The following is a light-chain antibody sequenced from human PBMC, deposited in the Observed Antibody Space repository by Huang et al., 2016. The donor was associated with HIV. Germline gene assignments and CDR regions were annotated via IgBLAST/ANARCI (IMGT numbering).Light chain of an antibody. CDR3: QQYYSSPCT. CDR1: QSVLYSSNNKNY. CDR2: WDA. Sequence: DIVMTQSPDSLAASLGERATISCRSSQSVLYSSNNKNYLAWYQQKPGQPPNLLMSWDATREAGVPDRFSGSGSGTDFTLTISSLQAEDVAVYFCQQYYSSPCTFGPGTRVTIK. J-gene: IGKJ3*01. V-gene: IGKV4-1*01.